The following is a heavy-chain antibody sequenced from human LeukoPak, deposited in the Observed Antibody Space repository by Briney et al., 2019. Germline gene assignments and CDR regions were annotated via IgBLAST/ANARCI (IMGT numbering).Heavy chain of an antibody. CDR2: IYSGGST. J-gene: IGHJ4*02. CDR3: ARGGYDYVWGSYRPFDY. Sequence: SGGSLRLSCAASGFTVSSNYMSWVRQAPGKGLEWVSVIYSGGSTYYADSVKGRFTISRDNSKNTLYLQMNSLRAEDTAVYYCARGGYDYVWGSYRPFDYWGQGTLVTVSS. CDR1: GFTVSSNY. D-gene: IGHD3-16*02. V-gene: IGHV3-66*01.